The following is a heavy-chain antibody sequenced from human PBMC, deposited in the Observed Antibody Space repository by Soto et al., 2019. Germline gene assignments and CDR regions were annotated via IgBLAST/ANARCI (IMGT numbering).Heavy chain of an antibody. J-gene: IGHJ5*02. CDR2: ISGSGGST. Sequence: GGSLRLSCAASGFTFSSYAMSWVRQAPGKGLEWVSAISGSGGSTYYADSVKGRFTISRDNSKNTLYLQMNSLRAEDTAVYYCAKARGVTMIVVVNPFDPWGQGTLVTVSS. D-gene: IGHD3-22*01. CDR3: AKARGVTMIVVVNPFDP. CDR1: GFTFSSYA. V-gene: IGHV3-23*01.